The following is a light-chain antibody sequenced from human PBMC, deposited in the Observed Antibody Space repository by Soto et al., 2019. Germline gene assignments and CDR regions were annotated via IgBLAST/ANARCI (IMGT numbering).Light chain of an antibody. CDR3: QQRSNWPPLFT. J-gene: IGKJ3*01. CDR1: QSVSSY. Sequence: ESVLTQSPATLSLSPGERATLSCRASQSVSSYLAWYQQKPGQAPRLLIYDASNRATGIPARLSGSGSGTDFTLTINSLEPEDFAVYYCQQRSNWPPLFTFGPGT. V-gene: IGKV3-11*01. CDR2: DAS.